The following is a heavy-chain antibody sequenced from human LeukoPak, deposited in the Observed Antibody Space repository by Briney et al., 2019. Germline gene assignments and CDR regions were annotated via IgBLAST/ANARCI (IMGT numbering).Heavy chain of an antibody. D-gene: IGHD3-3*01. V-gene: IGHV4-34*01. Sequence: SETLSLTCAVYGGSFSGYYWSWIRQPPGKGLEWIGEINHSGSTNYNPSLKSRVTISVDASKNQFSLKLSSVTAADTAVYYCARGGPPRYDFWSGYYREGYYYYYMDVWGKGTTVTVSS. CDR3: ARGGPPRYDFWSGYYREGYYYYYMDV. J-gene: IGHJ6*03. CDR1: GGSFSGYY. CDR2: INHSGST.